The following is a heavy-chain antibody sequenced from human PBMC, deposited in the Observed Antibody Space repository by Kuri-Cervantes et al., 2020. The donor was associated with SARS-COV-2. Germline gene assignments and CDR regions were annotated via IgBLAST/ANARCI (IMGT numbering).Heavy chain of an antibody. Sequence: SVNVSCKASVGTFSSYAISWVRPAPGQGLEWMGGIIPIFGTANYAQKFQGRVTITADESTSTAYMALSSLRSEDTAVYYCARGPSAMATISYNWFDPWGQGTLVTVSS. CDR3: ARGPSAMATISYNWFDP. CDR1: VGTFSSYA. J-gene: IGHJ5*02. V-gene: IGHV1-69*13. CDR2: IIPIFGTA. D-gene: IGHD5-24*01.